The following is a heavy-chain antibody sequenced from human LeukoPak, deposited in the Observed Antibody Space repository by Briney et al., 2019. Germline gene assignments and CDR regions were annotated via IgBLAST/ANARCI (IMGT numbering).Heavy chain of an antibody. CDR2: IIPIFGTA. D-gene: IGHD3-10*01. Sequence: SVKVSCKASGGTFRSYAISWVRQAPGQGLEWMGRIIPIFGTANYAQKFQGRVTITTDESTSTAYMELSSLRSEDTAVYYCARVRITMVRGVISRDAFDIWGQGTMVTVSS. CDR3: ARVRITMVRGVISRDAFDI. CDR1: GGTFRSYA. V-gene: IGHV1-69*05. J-gene: IGHJ3*02.